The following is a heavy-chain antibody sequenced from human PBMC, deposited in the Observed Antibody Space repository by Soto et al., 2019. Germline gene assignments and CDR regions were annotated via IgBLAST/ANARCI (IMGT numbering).Heavy chain of an antibody. Sequence: GASVKVSCKASGGTFSSYAISWVRQAPGQGLEWMGGIIPIFGTANYAQKFQGRVTITADESTSTAYMELSSLRSEDTAVYYCARSKRGYCSSTSYYVEPFYYYYYGMDVWGQGTTVTVSS. CDR1: GGTFSSYA. D-gene: IGHD2-2*03. V-gene: IGHV1-69*13. J-gene: IGHJ6*02. CDR2: IIPIFGTA. CDR3: ARSKRGYCSSTSYYVEPFYYYYYGMDV.